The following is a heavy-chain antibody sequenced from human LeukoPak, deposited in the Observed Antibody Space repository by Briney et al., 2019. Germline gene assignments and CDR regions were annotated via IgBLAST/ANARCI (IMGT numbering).Heavy chain of an antibody. V-gene: IGHV3-7*05. CDR3: ARDAARDGYRRNDD. Sequence: GGSLSLSCVASGFTFSGYWMSWVRQAPGKGLEWVANIKEDGSEKYYADSVKGRFTISKDNAKSSVYLQMSSLRAEDTAVYYCARDAARDGYRRNDDWGQGTLVTVSS. D-gene: IGHD5-24*01. CDR2: IKEDGSEK. J-gene: IGHJ4*02. CDR1: GFTFSGYW.